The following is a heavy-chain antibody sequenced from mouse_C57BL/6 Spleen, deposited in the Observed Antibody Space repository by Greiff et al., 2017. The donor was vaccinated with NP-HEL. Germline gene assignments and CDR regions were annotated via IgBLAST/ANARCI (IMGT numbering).Heavy chain of an antibody. D-gene: IGHD2-4*01. V-gene: IGHV1-80*01. CDR3: ARGIYYDYDGAMDY. Sequence: VQVVESGAELVKPGASVKISCKASGYAFSSYWMNWVKQRPGKGLEWIGQIYPGDGDTNYNGKFKGKATLTADKSSSTAYMQLSSLTSEDSAVYFCARGIYYDYDGAMDYWGQGTSVTVSS. J-gene: IGHJ4*01. CDR2: IYPGDGDT. CDR1: GYAFSSYW.